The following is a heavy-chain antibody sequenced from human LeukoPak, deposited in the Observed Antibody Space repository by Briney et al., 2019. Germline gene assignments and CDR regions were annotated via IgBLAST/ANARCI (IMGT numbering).Heavy chain of an antibody. D-gene: IGHD6-13*01. CDR2: ISSSSSYI. CDR1: GFTFSSYS. V-gene: IGHV3-21*01. J-gene: IGHJ4*02. CDR3: AAYSSSWSPSDY. Sequence: GGSLRLSCAASGFTFSSYSMNWVRQAPGKGLEWVSSISSSSSYIYYADSVKGRFTISRDSAKNSLYLQMNSLRAEDTAVYYCAAYSSSWSPSDYWGQGTLVTVSS.